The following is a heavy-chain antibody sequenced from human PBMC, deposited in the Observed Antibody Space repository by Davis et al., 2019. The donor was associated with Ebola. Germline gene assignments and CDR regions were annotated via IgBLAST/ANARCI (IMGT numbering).Heavy chain of an antibody. J-gene: IGHJ4*02. CDR3: AHSYGYN. V-gene: IGHV2-5*02. CDR1: GYSISSGYY. Sequence: TLSLTCPVSGYSISSGYYWGCIRQPPGKGLEWLALIYWDDDKRYSPSLKSRLTITKDTSKNQVVLTMTNMDPVDTATYYCAHSYGYNWGRGTLVTVSS. D-gene: IGHD5-18*01. CDR2: IYWDDDK.